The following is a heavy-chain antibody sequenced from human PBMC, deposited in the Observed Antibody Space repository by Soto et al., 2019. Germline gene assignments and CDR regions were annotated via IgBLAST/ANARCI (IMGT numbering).Heavy chain of an antibody. CDR1: GNTFTTYL. V-gene: IGHV5-51*01. D-gene: IGHD3-10*01. J-gene: IGHJ6*01. CDR3: ARHLSAYYDSDSYYPCCMDV. Sequence: PGASLKISCKGSGNTFTTYLINWVRQMPGKGLEWLGLIYVRDSDTRYSPSFQGQVTISADKSISTAYLQWSSLRASDTAMYYWARHLSAYYDSDSYYPCCMDVRRPGSPVIVSS. CDR2: IYVRDSDT.